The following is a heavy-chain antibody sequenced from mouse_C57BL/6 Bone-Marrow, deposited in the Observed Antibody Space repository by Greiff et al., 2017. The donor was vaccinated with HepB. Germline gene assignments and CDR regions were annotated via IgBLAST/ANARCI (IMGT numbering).Heavy chain of an antibody. D-gene: IGHD1-1*01. CDR1: GYTFTSYW. J-gene: IGHJ3*01. Sequence: VQLQQPGAELVRPGTSVKLSCKASGYTFTSYWMHWVKQRPGQGLEWIGVIDPSDSYTNYNQKFKGKATLTVDTSSSTAYMQLSSLTSEDSAVYYCARYYYGSSPAWFAYWGQGTLVTVSA. V-gene: IGHV1-59*01. CDR2: IDPSDSYT. CDR3: ARYYYGSSPAWFAY.